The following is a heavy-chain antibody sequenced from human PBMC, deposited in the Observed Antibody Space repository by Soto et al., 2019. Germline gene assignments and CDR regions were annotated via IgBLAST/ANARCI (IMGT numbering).Heavy chain of an antibody. J-gene: IGHJ6*02. CDR3: ARGRALFLGLYYYGMDV. CDR2: INPNSGGT. D-gene: IGHD2-21*01. V-gene: IGHV1-2*04. CDR1: GYTFTGYY. Sequence: GASVKVSCKASGYTFTGYYMHWVRQAPGQGLEWMGWINPNSGGTNYAQKFQGWVTMTRDTSISTAYMELSRLRSDDTAVYYCARGRALFLGLYYYGMDVWGQGTTVTVSS.